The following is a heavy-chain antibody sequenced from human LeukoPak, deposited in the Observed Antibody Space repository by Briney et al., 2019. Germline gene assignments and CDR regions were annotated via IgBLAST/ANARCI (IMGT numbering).Heavy chain of an antibody. D-gene: IGHD3-22*01. V-gene: IGHV4-61*02. CDR3: ARHGPPSGYYVY. CDR2: IYTSGST. CDR1: GGSISSGSYY. Sequence: SQTLSLTCTVSGGSISSGSYYWSWIRQPAGKGLEWIGRIYTSGSTNYNPSLKSRVTMSVDTSKNQFSLKLSSVTAADTAVYYCARHGPPSGYYVYWGQGTLVTVSS. J-gene: IGHJ4*02.